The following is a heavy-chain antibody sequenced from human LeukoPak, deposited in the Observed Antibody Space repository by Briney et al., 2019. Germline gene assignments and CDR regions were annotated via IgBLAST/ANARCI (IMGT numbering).Heavy chain of an antibody. CDR2: IYDSGNT. CDR3: ARETKLMGYSSGLGFNY. CDR1: GSSISSWY. D-gene: IGHD6-19*01. J-gene: IGHJ4*02. V-gene: IGHV4-59*01. Sequence: SETLSLTCTVSGSSISSWYRSWIRQPPGKGLEWIGYIYDSGNTNYNPSLKTRVTISADTSKNQLSLNLTSVTAADTAVYYCARETKLMGYSSGLGFNYWGQGTLVTVSS.